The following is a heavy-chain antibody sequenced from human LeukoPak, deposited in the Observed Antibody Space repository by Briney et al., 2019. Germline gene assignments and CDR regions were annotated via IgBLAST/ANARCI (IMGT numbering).Heavy chain of an antibody. V-gene: IGHV3-11*01. CDR3: ARDLGDYYATCGYYLFDY. D-gene: IGHD3-22*01. CDR1: GFTFNDYY. Sequence: GGSLRLSCAASGFTFNDYYMSWIRQAPGKGLEWVSYISSSGSTIYYADSVKGRFTISRDNAKNSLYLQMNSLRAADTAVYYCARDLGDYYATCGYYLFDYCGQGTLVTVSS. CDR2: ISSSGSTI. J-gene: IGHJ4*02.